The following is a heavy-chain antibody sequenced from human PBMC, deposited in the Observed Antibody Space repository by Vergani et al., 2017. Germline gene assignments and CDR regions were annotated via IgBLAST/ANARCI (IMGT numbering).Heavy chain of an antibody. D-gene: IGHD2-15*01. CDR2: INSDGSST. V-gene: IGHV3-74*01. J-gene: IGHJ5*02. CDR3: TTDLRAQCSGGSCSGP. Sequence: EVQLVESGGGLVQPGGSLRLSCAASGFTFSSYWMHWVRQAPGKGLVWVSRINSDGSSTSYADSVKGRFTISRDNAKNTLYLQMNSLKTEDTAVYYCTTDLRAQCSGGSCSGPWGQGTLVTVSS. CDR1: GFTFSSYW.